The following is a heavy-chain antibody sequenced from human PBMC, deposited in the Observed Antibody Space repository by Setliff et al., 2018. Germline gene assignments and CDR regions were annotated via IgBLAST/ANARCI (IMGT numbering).Heavy chain of an antibody. D-gene: IGHD3-3*01. J-gene: IGHJ6*03. Sequence: ASVKVSCKASGYTFTGYYMHWVRQAPGQGLERMGWINPNSGGTNYAQKFQGWVTMTRDTSISTAYMELSRLRSDDTAVYYCARGGGQIHYDFWSGYFSDPQPNYYYYYMDVWGKGTTVTV. CDR2: INPNSGGT. CDR1: GYTFTGYY. CDR3: ARGGGQIHYDFWSGYFSDPQPNYYYYYMDV. V-gene: IGHV1-2*04.